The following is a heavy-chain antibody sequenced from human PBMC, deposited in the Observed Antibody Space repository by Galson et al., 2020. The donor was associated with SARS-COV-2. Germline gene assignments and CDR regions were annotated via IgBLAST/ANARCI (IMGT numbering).Heavy chain of an antibody. CDR2: ISYDGSNK. Sequence: GGSLRLSCAASGFTFSSYAMHWVRQAPGKGLEWVAVISYDGSNKYYADSVKGRFTISRDNSKNTLYLQMNSLRAEDTAVYYCARDLIANYGMDVWGQGTTVTVSS. D-gene: IGHD3-16*01. CDR3: ARDLIANYGMDV. CDR1: GFTFSSYA. V-gene: IGHV3-30-3*01. J-gene: IGHJ6*02.